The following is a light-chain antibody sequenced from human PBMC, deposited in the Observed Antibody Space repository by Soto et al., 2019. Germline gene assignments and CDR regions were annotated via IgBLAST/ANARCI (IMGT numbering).Light chain of an antibody. CDR1: QSLLHSDGNTY. J-gene: IGKJ5*01. Sequence: DIEMTQTPVSLSVTPGQPASISCKSSQSLLHSDGNTYFYWYLQKPGQPPQLLIYEVSNRFSGVPDRLSGIGSGTYFTLKISRVEAEDILVYYCMQIVHVPITFGQGTRLEIK. V-gene: IGKV2D-29*01. CDR3: MQIVHVPIT. CDR2: EVS.